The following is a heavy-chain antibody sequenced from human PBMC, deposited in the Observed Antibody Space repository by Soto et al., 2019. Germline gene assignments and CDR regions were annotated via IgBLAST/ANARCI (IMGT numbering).Heavy chain of an antibody. CDR3: TRTISALPGDDY. CDR1: GFTFNRYW. J-gene: IGHJ4*02. CDR2: IKQDGSER. V-gene: IGHV3-7*01. D-gene: IGHD6-6*01. Sequence: EVQLVESGGGLVQPGGSLRLSCAASGFTFNRYWMGWVHQAPGKGSEWLANIKQDGSERYYVDSVKGRFTISRDNVKNSVYLQMNSLRAEDTAVYYCTRTISALPGDDYWGQGTLVTVSS.